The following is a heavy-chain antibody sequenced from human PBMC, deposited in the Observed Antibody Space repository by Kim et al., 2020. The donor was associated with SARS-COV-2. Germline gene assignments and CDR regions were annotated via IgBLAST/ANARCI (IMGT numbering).Heavy chain of an antibody. D-gene: IGHD3-10*01. Sequence: GGSLRLSCAASGFTFSSYAMHWVRQAPGKGLEWVAVISYDGSNKYYADSVKGRFTISRDNSKNTLYLQMNSLRAEDTAVYYCARGGSFRLHYYYGMDVWGQGTTVTVSS. CDR1: GFTFSSYA. CDR2: ISYDGSNK. CDR3: ARGGSFRLHYYYGMDV. V-gene: IGHV3-30-3*01. J-gene: IGHJ6*02.